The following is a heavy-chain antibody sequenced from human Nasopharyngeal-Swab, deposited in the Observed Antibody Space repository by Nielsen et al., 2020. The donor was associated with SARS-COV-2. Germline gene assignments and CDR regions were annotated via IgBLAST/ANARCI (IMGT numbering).Heavy chain of an antibody. D-gene: IGHD3-16*01. CDR3: ARRVARAPRHEGDYYYGMDV. J-gene: IGHJ6*02. V-gene: IGHV4-39*01. Sequence: IRQPPGKGLGWIGRIYYSGSTYYNPSLKSRVTISVDTSKNQFSLKLSSVTAADTAVYYYARRVARAPRHEGDYYYGMDVWGQGTTVTVSS. CDR2: IYYSGST.